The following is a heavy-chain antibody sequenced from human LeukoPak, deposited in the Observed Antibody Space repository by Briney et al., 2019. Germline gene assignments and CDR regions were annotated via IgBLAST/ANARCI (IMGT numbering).Heavy chain of an antibody. J-gene: IGHJ2*01. CDR3: ARCNGYNPFRYFDL. CDR2: INHSGST. V-gene: IGHV4-34*01. Sequence: SETLSLTCAVYGGSFSGYYWSWIRQPPGKGLEWIGEINHSGSTNYNPSLKSRVNISVDTSKNQFSLKLSSVTAADTAVYYCARCNGYNPFRYFDLWGRGTLVTVSS. CDR1: GGSFSGYY. D-gene: IGHD5-24*01.